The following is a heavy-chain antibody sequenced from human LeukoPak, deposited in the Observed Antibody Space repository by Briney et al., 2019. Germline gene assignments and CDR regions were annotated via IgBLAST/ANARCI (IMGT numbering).Heavy chain of an antibody. J-gene: IGHJ6*03. Sequence: GRSLRLSCAASGSTFSRHGIDWVHQAPGKGLEWVAFIRYDGSNKYYADSVKGRFTISRDDSKNTLYLQMNSLRVEDTAVYYCEKGSFYCNGNSCPQYYYYMDVWGKGTTVTVSS. CDR1: GSTFSRHG. CDR2: IRYDGSNK. V-gene: IGHV3-30*02. D-gene: IGHD2/OR15-2a*01. CDR3: EKGSFYCNGNSCPQYYYYMDV.